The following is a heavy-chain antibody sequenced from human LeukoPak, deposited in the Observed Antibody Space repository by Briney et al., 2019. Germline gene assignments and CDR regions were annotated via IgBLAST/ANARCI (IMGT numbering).Heavy chain of an antibody. V-gene: IGHV1-69*13. J-gene: IGHJ4*02. Sequence: SVKVSCKASGGTFSSYAISWVRQAPGQGLEWMRGIIPIFGTANYAQKFQGRVTITADEPTSTAYMELSSLRSEDTAVYYCARVYSSSERYYFDYWGQGTLVTVSS. CDR3: ARVYSSSERYYFDY. CDR1: GGTFSSYA. D-gene: IGHD6-13*01. CDR2: IIPIFGTA.